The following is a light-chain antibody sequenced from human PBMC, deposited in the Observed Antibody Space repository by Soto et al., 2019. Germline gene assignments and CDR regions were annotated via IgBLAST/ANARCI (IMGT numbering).Light chain of an antibody. J-gene: IGKJ1*01. CDR1: QSVSSSY. Sequence: EIVLTQSPGTLSLSPRERATLSCRASQSVSSSYLAWYQQKPDQAPRLLIYGASSRATGIPDRFSGSGCGTDFTLTNSILEHKDFSVCYGHPYGLLHSWTFGQGTKVEI. CDR2: GAS. CDR3: HPYGLLHSWT. V-gene: IGKV3-20*01.